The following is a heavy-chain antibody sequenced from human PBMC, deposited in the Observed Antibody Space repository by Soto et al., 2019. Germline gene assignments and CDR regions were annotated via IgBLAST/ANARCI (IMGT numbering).Heavy chain of an antibody. V-gene: IGHV4-30-4*01. CDR2: IYYSGST. CDR1: GGSISSGDYY. CDR3: ARDQLLWFGEYYHYYGMAV. Sequence: SETLSLTCTVSGGSISSGDYYWSWIRQPPGKGLEWIGYIYYSGSTYYNPSLKSRVTISVDTSKNQFSLKLSSVTAADTAVYYCARDQLLWFGEYYHYYGMAVWGQGTTVTVSS. D-gene: IGHD3-10*01. J-gene: IGHJ6*02.